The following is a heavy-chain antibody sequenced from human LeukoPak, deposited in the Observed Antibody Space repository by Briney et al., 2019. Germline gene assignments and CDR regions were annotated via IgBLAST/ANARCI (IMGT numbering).Heavy chain of an antibody. CDR3: ARAQYSGSYLGAFDI. Sequence: GGSLRLSCAASGFTFSSYAMHWVRQAPGKGLEYVSAISSNGGSTYYANSVKGRFTISRDNSKNTLYLQMGSLRAEDMAVYYCARAQYSGSYLGAFDIWGQGTMVTVSS. D-gene: IGHD1-26*01. CDR1: GFTFSSYA. V-gene: IGHV3-64*01. J-gene: IGHJ3*02. CDR2: ISSNGGST.